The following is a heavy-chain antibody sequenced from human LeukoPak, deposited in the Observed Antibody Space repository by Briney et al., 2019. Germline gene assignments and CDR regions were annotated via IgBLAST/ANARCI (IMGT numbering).Heavy chain of an antibody. CDR2: ISYDGSNK. J-gene: IGHJ6*02. Sequence: HPGGSLRLSCAASGFTFSSYAMHWVRQAPGKGLEWVAVISYDGSNKYYADSVKGRFTISRDNSKNTLYLQMNSLRAEDTAVYYCASGRYCSSTSCYYYGMDVWGQGTTVTVSS. D-gene: IGHD2-2*01. CDR1: GFTFSSYA. V-gene: IGHV3-30-3*01. CDR3: ASGRYCSSTSCYYYGMDV.